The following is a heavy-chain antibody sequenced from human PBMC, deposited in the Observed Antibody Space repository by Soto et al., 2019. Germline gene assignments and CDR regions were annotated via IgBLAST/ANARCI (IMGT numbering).Heavy chain of an antibody. CDR2: ISGSGGST. Sequence: GGSLRLSCAASVFPFSSYAMSWVRQAPGKGLEWVSAISGSGGSTYYADSVKGRFTISRDNSKNTLYLQMNSLRAEDTAVYYCAKDPRYSGYESYFDYWGQGTLVTAPQ. CDR1: VFPFSSYA. D-gene: IGHD5-12*01. J-gene: IGHJ4*02. V-gene: IGHV3-23*01. CDR3: AKDPRYSGYESYFDY.